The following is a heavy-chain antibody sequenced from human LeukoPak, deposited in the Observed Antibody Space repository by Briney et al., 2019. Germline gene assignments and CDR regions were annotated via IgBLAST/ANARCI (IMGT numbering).Heavy chain of an antibody. V-gene: IGHV4-30-2*01. CDR2: IYHSGST. CDR1: GGSISSGGYY. Sequence: SETLSLTCTVSGGSISSGGYYWSWIRQPPGKGLEWIGYIYHSGSTYYNPSLKSRVTISVDRSKNQFSLKLSSVTAADTAVYYCARSGYSYGLDYWGQGTLVTVSS. D-gene: IGHD5-18*01. CDR3: ARSGYSYGLDY. J-gene: IGHJ4*02.